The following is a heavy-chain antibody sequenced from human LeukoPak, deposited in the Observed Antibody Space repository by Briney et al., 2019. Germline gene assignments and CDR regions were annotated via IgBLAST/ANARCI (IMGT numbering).Heavy chain of an antibody. CDR1: GGSISSYY. V-gene: IGHV4-59*01. J-gene: IGHJ4*02. D-gene: IGHD3-9*01. CDR3: ARVHDILTLPDY. CDR2: IYYSGST. Sequence: SETLSLTCTVSGGSISSYYWSWVRQPPGKGLEGMGYIYYSGSTNYNPSLKCRVTISVDKSKKQSSLKLSSVTAADTAVYYCARVHDILTLPDYWGQGTLVTVSS.